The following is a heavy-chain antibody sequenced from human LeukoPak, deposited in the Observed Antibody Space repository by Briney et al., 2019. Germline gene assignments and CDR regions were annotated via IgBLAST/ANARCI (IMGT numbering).Heavy chain of an antibody. V-gene: IGHV4-59*01. J-gene: IGHJ4*02. Sequence: SETLSLTCTVSGGYISSYYWSWIRQPPGKGLEWIGYIYYSGSTNYNPSLKSRVTISVDTSKNQFSLKLSSVTAADTAVYYCARVGADDWGQGTLVTVSS. CDR1: GGYISSYY. CDR2: IYYSGST. D-gene: IGHD1-26*01. CDR3: ARVGADD.